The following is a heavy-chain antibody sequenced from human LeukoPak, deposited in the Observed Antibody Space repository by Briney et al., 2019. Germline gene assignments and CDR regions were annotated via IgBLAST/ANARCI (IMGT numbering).Heavy chain of an antibody. V-gene: IGHV3-7*01. CDR3: ARDRLFLSGSYAY. CDR1: GFSFSRHW. CDR2: IKQDGSEK. D-gene: IGHD1-26*01. J-gene: IGHJ4*02. Sequence: GGSLRLSCAGSGFSFSRHWMNWVRQAPGKGLEWVANIKQDGSEKYYVDSVKGRFTISRDNAKNSLYLQMNSLRAEDTAVYYCARDRLFLSGSYAYWGQGTLVTVSS.